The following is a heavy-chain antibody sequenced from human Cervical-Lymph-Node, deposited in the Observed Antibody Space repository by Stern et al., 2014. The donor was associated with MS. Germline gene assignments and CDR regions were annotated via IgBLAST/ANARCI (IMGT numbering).Heavy chain of an antibody. V-gene: IGHV3-30-3*01. CDR1: GFTFSTHA. D-gene: IGHD3-10*01. Sequence: VQLVESGGGVVQPGVSLRLSCAVSGFTFSTHAIHWVRQAPGKGLEWVGVISGSYKYYADSVKGRFTISGDNSRNTVFVQMNSLRAEDTAMYYCARDFMDGSGNAPPLDYWGQGTLVTVSS. CDR2: ISGSYK. CDR3: ARDFMDGSGNAPPLDY. J-gene: IGHJ4*02.